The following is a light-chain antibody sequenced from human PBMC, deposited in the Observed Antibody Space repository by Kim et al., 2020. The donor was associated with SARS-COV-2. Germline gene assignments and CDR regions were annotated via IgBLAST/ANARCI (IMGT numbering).Light chain of an antibody. V-gene: IGKV1-39*01. CDR2: AAS. CDR3: QQSYDAPT. J-gene: IGKJ5*01. Sequence: IQMTQSPSSLSASVGDRVTITYRASHSISRYLSWFQQKPGKAPKLLIYAASSLQSGVPSRFSGSGSATDFTLTISSLQPEDFATYYCQQSYDAPTFGHGTRLEIK. CDR1: HSISRY.